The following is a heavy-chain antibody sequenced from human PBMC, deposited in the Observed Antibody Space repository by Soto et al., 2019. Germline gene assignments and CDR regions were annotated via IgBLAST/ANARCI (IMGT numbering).Heavy chain of an antibody. Sequence: GGSLRLSCAASGFTFSSYGMHWVRQAPGKGLEWVAVIWYDGSNKYYADSVKGRFTISRDNSKNTLYLQMNSLRAEDTAVYYCARDGTGLAYFDYWGQGTLVTVSS. J-gene: IGHJ4*02. CDR2: IWYDGSNK. D-gene: IGHD1-7*01. V-gene: IGHV3-33*01. CDR3: ARDGTGLAYFDY. CDR1: GFTFSSYG.